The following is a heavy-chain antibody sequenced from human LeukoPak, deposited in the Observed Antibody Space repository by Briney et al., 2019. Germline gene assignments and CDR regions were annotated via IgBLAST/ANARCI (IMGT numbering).Heavy chain of an antibody. V-gene: IGHV4-4*07. D-gene: IGHD2-2*03. CDR3: ARGTTVDINFDY. Sequence: SETLSLTCTVSGGSITGYYWSWFRQPAGKGLEWIGRISTSGNTNYNPSLKTRVTMSVDTSKTQFSLNLTSLTAADTAVYYCARGTTVDINFDYWGQGTLVTVSS. J-gene: IGHJ4*02. CDR2: ISTSGNT. CDR1: GGSITGYY.